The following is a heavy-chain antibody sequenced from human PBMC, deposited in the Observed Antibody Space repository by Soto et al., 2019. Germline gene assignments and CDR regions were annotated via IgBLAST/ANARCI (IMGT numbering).Heavy chain of an antibody. V-gene: IGHV3-33*01. Sequence: QVQLVESGGGVVQPGRSLRLSCAASGFTFSSYGMHWVRQAPGKGLEWVAVIWYDGSNKYYADSVKGRFTISRDNSKNTLDLLMNSPRAEDTALYYCAREYISGWYSAVDIWGQGTKVTVSS. D-gene: IGHD6-19*01. CDR2: IWYDGSNK. CDR3: AREYISGWYSAVDI. CDR1: GFTFSSYG. J-gene: IGHJ3*02.